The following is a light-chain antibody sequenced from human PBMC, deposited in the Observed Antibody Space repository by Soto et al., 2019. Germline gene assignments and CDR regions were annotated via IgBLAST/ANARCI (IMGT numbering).Light chain of an antibody. Sequence: EFVLTQSPGTLSLSPGERSTLSCRASQTVRNNYLAWYQERHGQAPRXXIYDASSRATGIPDRFSGGGSGTDLTITISRLEPEDCEVYYGQQFSSYPLTFGGGTKVDIK. CDR3: QQFSSYPLT. V-gene: IGKV3-20*01. J-gene: IGKJ4*01. CDR2: DAS. CDR1: QTVRNNY.